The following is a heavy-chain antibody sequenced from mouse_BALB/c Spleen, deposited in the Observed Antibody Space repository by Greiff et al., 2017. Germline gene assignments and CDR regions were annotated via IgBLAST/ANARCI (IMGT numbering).Heavy chain of an antibody. D-gene: IGHD2-4*01. J-gene: IGHJ3*01. CDR3: ARVTMITTGFAY. CDR2: IDPANGNT. CDR1: GFNIKDTY. Sequence: VQLQQSGAELVRSGASVKLSCTASGFNIKDTYMHWVKQRPEQGLEWIGRIDPANGNTKYDPKFQGKATITADTSSNTAYLQLSSLTSEDTAVYYCARVTMITTGFAYWGQGTLVTVSA. V-gene: IGHV14-3*02.